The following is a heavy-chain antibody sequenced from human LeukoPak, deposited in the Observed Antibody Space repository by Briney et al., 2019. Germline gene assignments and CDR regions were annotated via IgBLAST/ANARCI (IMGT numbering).Heavy chain of an antibody. J-gene: IGHJ4*02. CDR3: AKDLGMQVRCPL. Sequence: GGSLRLSCAASGFTFSTYSMSWVRQAPGKGLEWVSSFSGSGGSTYYADSVKGRFTISRDNSKNTLYLQMNSLRAEDAAVYYCAKDLGMQVRCPLWAQGTLVTVSS. CDR1: GFTFSTYS. D-gene: IGHD3-16*01. CDR2: FSGSGGST. V-gene: IGHV3-23*01.